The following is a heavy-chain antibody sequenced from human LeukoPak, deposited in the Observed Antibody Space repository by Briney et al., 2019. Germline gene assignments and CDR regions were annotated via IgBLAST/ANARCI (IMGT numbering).Heavy chain of an antibody. CDR3: ATRGTMFRFFDH. CDR2: VIPTLDRK. J-gene: IGHJ4*02. CDR1: GVTFSKYA. Sequence: SVKVSCKASGVTFSKYAFNWVRQAPGHGLEWMGSVIPTLDRKSYAQRFQGRVTIAADEPTSTVYMQLSSLRFEDTATYYCATRGTMFRFFDHWGQGTLVTISA. V-gene: IGHV1-69*11. D-gene: IGHD3-10*01.